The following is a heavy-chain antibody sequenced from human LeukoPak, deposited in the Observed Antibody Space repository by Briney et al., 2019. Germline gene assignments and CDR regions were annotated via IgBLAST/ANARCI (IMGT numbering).Heavy chain of an antibody. J-gene: IGHJ4*02. CDR1: GYTFTDYY. CDR2: ISPNTGGT. Sequence: ASVKVSCKASGYTFTDYYIHWVRQAPGQGLEWMGWISPNTGGTKYLQKFQGRVTMTRDTSITTAYMELNRLRSDDTAVYYCATSGQRGGVVDYWGQGTLVTVSS. D-gene: IGHD3-16*01. V-gene: IGHV1-2*02. CDR3: ATSGQRGGVVDY.